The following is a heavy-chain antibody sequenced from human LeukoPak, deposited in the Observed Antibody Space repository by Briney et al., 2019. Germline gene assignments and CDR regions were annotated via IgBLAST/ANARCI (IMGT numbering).Heavy chain of an antibody. Sequence: GGSLRLSCVASGFSLSSYSMNWVRQASGKGLEWVGRIRSKANSYATAYAASVKGRFTISRDDSKNTAYLQMNSLKTEDTAVYYCTSYQGGTSDYWGQGTLATVSS. CDR3: TSYQGGTSDY. J-gene: IGHJ4*02. D-gene: IGHD2-15*01. V-gene: IGHV3-73*01. CDR1: GFSLSSYS. CDR2: IRSKANSYAT.